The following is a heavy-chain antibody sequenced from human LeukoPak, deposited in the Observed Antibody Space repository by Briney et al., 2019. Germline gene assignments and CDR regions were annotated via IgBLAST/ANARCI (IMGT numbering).Heavy chain of an antibody. V-gene: IGHV6-1*01. J-gene: IGHJ6*03. D-gene: IGHD6-13*01. Sequence: SQTLSLTCALSGDSVSSNSAAWNWIRQSPSRGLEWLVRTYYRSKWYNDYAVSVKSRITINPDTSKNQFSLQLNSVTPEDTAVYYCARAPYSSSWYWAYYYMDVWGKGTTVTVSS. CDR3: ARAPYSSSWYWAYYYMDV. CDR2: TYYRSKWYN. CDR1: GDSVSSNSAA.